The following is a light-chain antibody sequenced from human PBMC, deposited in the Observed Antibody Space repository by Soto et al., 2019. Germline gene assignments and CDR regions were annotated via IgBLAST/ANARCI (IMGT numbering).Light chain of an antibody. V-gene: IGKV1-8*01. CDR3: QQYYSYPLT. CDR1: QGISSY. CDR2: AAS. Sequence: AIRMTQSPSSFSASTGDRVTITCRASQGISSYLAWYQQKPGKAPNLLIYAASTLQSGVRSRFSGSGSGTDFTLTISCLQSEDFETYYCQQYYSYPLTFGPGTKVDIK. J-gene: IGKJ3*01.